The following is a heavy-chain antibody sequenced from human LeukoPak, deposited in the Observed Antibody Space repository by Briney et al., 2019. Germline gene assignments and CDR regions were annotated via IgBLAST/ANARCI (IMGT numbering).Heavy chain of an antibody. CDR3: ARHRSGAYSYGVLDF. CDR2: IYYSGNT. CDR1: GGSISSSSYH. D-gene: IGHD5-18*01. J-gene: IGHJ4*02. V-gene: IGHV4-39*01. Sequence: KASETLSLTCTVSGGSISSSSYHWGWIRQPPGKGLEWIGSIYYSGNTYYNPSLKSRVTISVDTSKNQFSLKLSSLTAADTAVYYCARHRSGAYSYGVLDFWGLGTLVTVSS.